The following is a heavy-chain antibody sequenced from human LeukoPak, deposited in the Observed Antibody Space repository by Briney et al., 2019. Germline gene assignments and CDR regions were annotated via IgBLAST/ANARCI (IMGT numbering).Heavy chain of an antibody. Sequence: GGSLRLSCAASGFTFSSYAMSWVRQAPGKGLEWVSAISGSGGSTYYADSVKGRFTISRDNSKNTLYLQMNSLRAEGTAVYYCAKALSRVRTEGIDYWGQGTLVTVSS. CDR2: ISGSGGST. D-gene: IGHD3-10*01. CDR3: AKALSRVRTEGIDY. CDR1: GFTFSSYA. J-gene: IGHJ4*02. V-gene: IGHV3-23*01.